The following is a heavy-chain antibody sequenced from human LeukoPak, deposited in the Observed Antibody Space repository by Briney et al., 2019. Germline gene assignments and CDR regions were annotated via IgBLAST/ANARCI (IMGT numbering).Heavy chain of an antibody. D-gene: IGHD5-18*01. CDR3: ARGQTWIQLWYRRIFDY. J-gene: IGHJ4*02. V-gene: IGHV4-34*01. Sequence: KASETLSLTCAVYGGSFSGYYWSWIRQPPGKGLEWIGEINHSGSTNYNPSLKSRVTISVDTSKNQFSLKLSPVTAADTAVYYCARGQTWIQLWYRRIFDYWGQGTLVTVSS. CDR1: GGSFSGYY. CDR2: INHSGST.